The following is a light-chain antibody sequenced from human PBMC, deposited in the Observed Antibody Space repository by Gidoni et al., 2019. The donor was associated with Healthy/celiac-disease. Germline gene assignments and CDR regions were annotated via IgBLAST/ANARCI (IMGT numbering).Light chain of an antibody. J-gene: IGKJ4*01. V-gene: IGKV3-11*01. CDR2: DAS. Sequence: IVLTQSPATLSLSPGERATLSCRASQSFSSYLAWYQQKPGQAPRLLIYDASNRATGIPARFSGSGSGTDFTLTISSLEPEDFAVYYCQQRSNWPPFGGGTKVEIK. CDR3: QQRSNWPP. CDR1: QSFSSY.